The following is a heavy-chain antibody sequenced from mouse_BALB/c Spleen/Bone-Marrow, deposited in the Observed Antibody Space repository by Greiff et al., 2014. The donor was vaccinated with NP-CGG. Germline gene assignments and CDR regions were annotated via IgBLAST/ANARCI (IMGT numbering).Heavy chain of an antibody. CDR2: IRNKANGYTT. CDR1: GFTFTDYY. J-gene: IGHJ2*01. Sequence: EVQLVESGGGLVQPGGSLRLSCATSGFTFTDYYMNWVRQPPGEALEWLAFIRNKANGYTTEYSASVKGRFTISRDNSQSTLYFHMNTLRAEDSATYYCARDIGGILVDSGGQGTTLTVSS. V-gene: IGHV7-3*02. CDR3: ARDIGGILVDS.